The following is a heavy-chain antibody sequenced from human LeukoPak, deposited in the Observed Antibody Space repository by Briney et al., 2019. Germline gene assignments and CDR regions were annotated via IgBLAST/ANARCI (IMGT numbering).Heavy chain of an antibody. CDR2: INSDGINT. D-gene: IGHD3-22*01. CDR1: GFTFSNYW. V-gene: IGHV3-74*01. Sequence: GGSLRLSCAASGFTFSNYWMHWVRQAPGKGLVWVSRINSDGINTSYADSVKGRFTISRDNAKNTLNLQMNSLRAEDTAVYYCAKDSTYYYDSSGYYVPENWFDPWGQGTLVTVSS. CDR3: AKDSTYYYDSSGYYVPENWFDP. J-gene: IGHJ5*02.